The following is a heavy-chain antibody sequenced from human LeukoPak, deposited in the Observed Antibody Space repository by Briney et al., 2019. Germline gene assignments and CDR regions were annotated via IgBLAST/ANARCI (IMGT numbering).Heavy chain of an antibody. CDR2: ISYDGSNK. V-gene: IGHV3-30*18. D-gene: IGHD2-2*02. CDR1: GFTFSSYG. CDR3: AKDSCSSTSCYNYYYYGMDV. J-gene: IGHJ6*02. Sequence: GGSLRLSCAASGFTFSSYGMHWVRQAPGKGLEWVAVISYDGSNKYYADSVKGRFTISRDNSKNTLYLQMNSLRAEDTALYYCAKDSCSSTSCYNYYYYGMDVWGQGTTVTVSS.